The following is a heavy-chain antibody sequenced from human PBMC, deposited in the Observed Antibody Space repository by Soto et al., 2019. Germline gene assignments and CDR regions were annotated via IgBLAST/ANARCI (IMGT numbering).Heavy chain of an antibody. CDR1: GGSIRSSNW. V-gene: IGHV4-4*02. CDR3: ARYGWNYERPRDY. J-gene: IGHJ4*02. CDR2: IYHSGRT. D-gene: IGHD1-7*01. Sequence: QAQLQESGPGLVKPSGTLSLTCAVSGGSIRSSNWCSWFRQPPGEGLEWIGEIYHSGRTTYNPSLKTRVTISVDKAKIQCSLTRSTVTAAHPAVYYCARYGWNYERPRDYWGQGTLVTVSS.